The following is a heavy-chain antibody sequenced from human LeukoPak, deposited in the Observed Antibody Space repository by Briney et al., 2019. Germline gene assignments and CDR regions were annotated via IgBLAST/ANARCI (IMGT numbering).Heavy chain of an antibody. J-gene: IGHJ5*02. V-gene: IGHV3-21*01. CDR1: GFTFSSYS. Sequence: GGSLRLSCAASGFTFSSYSMNWVRQAPGKGLEWVSSISSSSYIYYADSVKGRFTISRDNAKKSVYLQMNSLRAEDTAVYYCAKDRRLRLGEFLGRKETNWFDPWGQGTLVTVSS. CDR3: AKDRRLRLGEFLGRKETNWFDP. CDR2: ISSSSYI. D-gene: IGHD3-16*01.